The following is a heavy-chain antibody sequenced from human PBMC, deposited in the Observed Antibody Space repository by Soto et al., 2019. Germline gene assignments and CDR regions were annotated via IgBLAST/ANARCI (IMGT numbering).Heavy chain of an antibody. J-gene: IGHJ5*02. Sequence: ASVKVSCKASGYTFTSYDINWVRQATGQGLEWMGWMNPNSGNTGYAQKFQGRVTMTRNTSISTAYMELSSLRSEDTAVYYCARVPNWNYWATDFDPWGQGTMVTVSS. V-gene: IGHV1-8*01. CDR2: MNPNSGNT. CDR3: ARVPNWNYWATDFDP. D-gene: IGHD1-7*01. CDR1: GYTFTSYD.